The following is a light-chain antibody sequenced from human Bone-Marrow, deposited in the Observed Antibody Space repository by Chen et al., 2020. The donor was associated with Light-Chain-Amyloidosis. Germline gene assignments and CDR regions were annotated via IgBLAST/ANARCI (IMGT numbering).Light chain of an antibody. V-gene: IGLV3-25*02. J-gene: IGLJ2*01. CDR2: RDT. CDR3: ESADSSGTYEVI. CDR1: DLPTKY. Sequence: SYELTQPPSVSVSPGQTARITCSGDDLPTKYAYWYQQKPGQAPVLVIHRDTERPSGISERCCGASAGTTATLTISGVKAEEEADYHCESADSSGTYEVICGGGTKLTVL.